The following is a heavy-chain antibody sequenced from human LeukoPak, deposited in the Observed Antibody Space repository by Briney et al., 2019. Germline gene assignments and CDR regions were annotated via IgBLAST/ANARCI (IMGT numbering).Heavy chain of an antibody. V-gene: IGHV3-23*01. CDR2: ISGSGGGT. CDR1: GFTFSTYA. Sequence: GSLRLSCAASGFTFSTYAINWVRQAPGKGLEWVSGISGSGGGTYFADSVKGRFTISRDNSKNTLYLQMNSLRAEDTAVYYCAKAANSGSYYAFDLWGQGTMVTVSS. D-gene: IGHD1-26*01. CDR3: AKAANSGSYYAFDL. J-gene: IGHJ3*01.